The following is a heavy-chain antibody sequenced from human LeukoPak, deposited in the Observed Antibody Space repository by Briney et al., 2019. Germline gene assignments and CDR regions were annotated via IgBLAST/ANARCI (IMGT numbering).Heavy chain of an antibody. V-gene: IGHV4-59*08. CDR3: ATQGTIPSSIDP. D-gene: IGHD2-21*01. CDR1: GGSFSGYY. CDR2: IYYSGSA. J-gene: IGHJ5*02. Sequence: SETLSLTCAVYGGSFSGYYWTWTRQPPGKGLEWIGNIYYSGSANYNPSLKSRVTISVDTSKKQVFLKLNSVTAADTAVYYCATQGTIPSSIDPWGQGTLVTVFS.